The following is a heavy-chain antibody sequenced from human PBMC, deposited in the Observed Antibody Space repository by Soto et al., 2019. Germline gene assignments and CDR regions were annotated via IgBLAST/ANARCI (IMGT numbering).Heavy chain of an antibody. Sequence: EVQLVESGGGLVQPGGSLRLSCAASGFTFSSYWMSWVRQAPGKGLEWVANIKQDGSEKYYVDSVKGRFTISRDNAKNSLYLQMNSLRAEDKAVYYCARPPYGDYVVAWFDPWGQGTLVTVSS. CDR3: ARPPYGDYVVAWFDP. V-gene: IGHV3-7*01. J-gene: IGHJ5*02. D-gene: IGHD4-17*01. CDR1: GFTFSSYW. CDR2: IKQDGSEK.